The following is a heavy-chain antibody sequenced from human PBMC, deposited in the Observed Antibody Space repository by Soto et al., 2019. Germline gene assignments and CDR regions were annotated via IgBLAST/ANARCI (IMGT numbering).Heavy chain of an antibody. CDR1: GFTFDSFA. V-gene: IGHV3-23*04. CDR2: VSGSGSTT. J-gene: IGHJ3*02. D-gene: IGHD3-16*01. CDR3: AKLGHAFDI. Sequence: EVQLVESGGGLIEPGGSLRLSCAASGFTFDSFAMNWVRQAPGKGLEWVSSVSGSGSTTYYADSVKGRFIISRDNSKNTLYLHMKRLRVEDTAVYYCAKLGHAFDIGGQGTIVSVSS.